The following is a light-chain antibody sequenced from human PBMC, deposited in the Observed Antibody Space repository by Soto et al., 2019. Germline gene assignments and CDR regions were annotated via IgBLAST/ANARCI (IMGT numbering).Light chain of an antibody. CDR1: QSVSSNY. CDR3: LQYGTSQRT. CDR2: GAS. Sequence: EIVLTQSPGTLSLSPGERATLSCRASQSVSSNYLAWYQQKPGQAPRLLIYGASSRATGISDRFSGSGSGTDFTLTISRLEPEDFAVYYCLQYGTSQRTFGQGTKVEIK. J-gene: IGKJ1*01. V-gene: IGKV3-20*01.